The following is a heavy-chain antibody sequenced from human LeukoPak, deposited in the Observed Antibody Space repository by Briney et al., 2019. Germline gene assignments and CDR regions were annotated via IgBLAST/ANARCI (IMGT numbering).Heavy chain of an antibody. CDR2: ISNNGGYT. D-gene: IGHD3-16*02. CDR3: NTDPSFFVIPQ. Sequence: GGSLRLSCAASGFTFSSSAMSWVRQAPGKGLEWVSAISNNGGYTYYADSVQGRFTISRDNSKSTLCLQMNSLRTEDTAVYYCNTDPSFFVIPQWGQGTLVTVSP. CDR1: GFTFSSSA. V-gene: IGHV3-23*01. J-gene: IGHJ4*02.